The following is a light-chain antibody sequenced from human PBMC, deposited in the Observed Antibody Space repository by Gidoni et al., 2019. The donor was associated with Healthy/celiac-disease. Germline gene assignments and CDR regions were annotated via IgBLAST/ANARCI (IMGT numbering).Light chain of an antibody. CDR3: QQYYSTPYT. Sequence: TINCKSSQSVLYSSNNKNYLAWYQQKPGQPPKLLIYWASTRESGVPDRFSGSGSGTDFTLTISSLQAEDVAVYYCQQYYSTPYTFGQGTKLEIK. J-gene: IGKJ2*01. CDR2: WAS. CDR1: QSVLYSSNNKNY. V-gene: IGKV4-1*01.